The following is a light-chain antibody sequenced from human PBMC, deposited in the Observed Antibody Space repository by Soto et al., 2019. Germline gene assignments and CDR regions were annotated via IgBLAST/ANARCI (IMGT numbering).Light chain of an antibody. V-gene: IGKV3-11*01. J-gene: IGKJ4*01. CDR2: SAY. Sequence: EIVLTQSPATLSLSPGERATLSCMASQSGRNDLVWYHQKPGQARRVLIDSAYNRATGIPARFSGSGCGTDFTLTSSSLEPEDFAVYDCQQRTNWPPTFGGGNTVAMK. CDR3: QQRTNWPPT. CDR1: QSGRND.